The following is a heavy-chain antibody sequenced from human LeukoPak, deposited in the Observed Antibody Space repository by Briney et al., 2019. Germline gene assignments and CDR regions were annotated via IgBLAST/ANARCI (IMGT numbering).Heavy chain of an antibody. Sequence: GGSLRLSCAASGFTFSSYAMSWVRQAPGKGLEGVSAISGSGGSTYYADSVKGRFTISRDNSKNTLYLQMNSLRAEDTAVYYCAKGVNDFWSGYYDSLTIYYYYYYMDVGGKGTTVTVS. CDR2: ISGSGGST. D-gene: IGHD3-3*01. CDR3: AKGVNDFWSGYYDSLTIYYYYYYMDV. V-gene: IGHV3-23*01. J-gene: IGHJ6*03. CDR1: GFTFSSYA.